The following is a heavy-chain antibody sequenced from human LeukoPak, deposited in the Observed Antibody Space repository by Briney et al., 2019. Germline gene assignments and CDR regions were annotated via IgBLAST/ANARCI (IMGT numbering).Heavy chain of an antibody. V-gene: IGHV6-1*01. CDR2: IYYRFKWYK. CDR3: ARGEAFFDY. Sequence: SQTLSLTCAISGDSVSSNSAAWNWIRQSPSRGLEWLGRIYYRFKWYKDYAESVKSRMTISPDTSTNEVSLQLNSVTYEDTAVYYCARGEAFFDYWGQGALVTVSS. J-gene: IGHJ4*02. CDR1: GDSVSSNSAA.